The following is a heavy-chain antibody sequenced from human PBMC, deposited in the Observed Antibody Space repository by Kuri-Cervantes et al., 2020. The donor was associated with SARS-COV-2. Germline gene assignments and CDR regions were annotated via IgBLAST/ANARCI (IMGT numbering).Heavy chain of an antibody. CDR1: GGTFSSYA. J-gene: IGHJ3*02. Sequence: SVKVSCKASGGTFSSYAISWVRQAPGQGLEWIGWIVVGSGNTNYAQKFQERVTITRDMSTSTAYMELSSLRSEDTAVYYCAADGGSGSYYTQDAFDIWGQGTMVTVSS. D-gene: IGHD1-26*01. CDR2: IVVGSGNT. CDR3: AADGGSGSYYTQDAFDI. V-gene: IGHV1-58*02.